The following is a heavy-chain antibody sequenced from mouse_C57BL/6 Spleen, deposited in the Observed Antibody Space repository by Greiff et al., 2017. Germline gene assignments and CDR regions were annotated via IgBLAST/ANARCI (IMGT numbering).Heavy chain of an antibody. CDR1: GYAFSSYW. V-gene: IGHV1-80*01. CDR3: ARPYDGYYIYAMDD. J-gene: IGHJ4*01. CDR2: IYPGDGDT. Sequence: VKLQESGAELVKPGASVKISCKASGYAFSSYWMNWVKQRPGKGLEWIGQIYPGDGDTNYNGKFKGKATLTADKSSSTAYMQLSSLTSEDSAVYFCARPYDGYYIYAMDDWGQGTSVTVSS. D-gene: IGHD2-3*01.